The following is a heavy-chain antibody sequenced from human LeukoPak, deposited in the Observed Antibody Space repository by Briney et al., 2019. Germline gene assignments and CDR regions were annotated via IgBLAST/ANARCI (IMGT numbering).Heavy chain of an antibody. J-gene: IGHJ6*02. D-gene: IGHD6-13*01. V-gene: IGHV1-24*01. Sequence: ASVKVSCKVSGYTLTELSMHWVRQAPGKGLGWMGGFAPEDGETTYAQKFQGRVTITEDTTTDTAYMELSSLRSEDTAVYYCATVRDPYSSSLLKLPYYGMDVWGQGTTVTVSS. CDR1: GYTLTELS. CDR3: ATVRDPYSSSLLKLPYYGMDV. CDR2: FAPEDGET.